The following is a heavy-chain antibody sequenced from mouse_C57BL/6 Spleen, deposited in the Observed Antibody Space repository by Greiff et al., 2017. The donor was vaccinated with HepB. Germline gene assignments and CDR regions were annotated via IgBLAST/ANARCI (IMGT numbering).Heavy chain of an antibody. V-gene: IGHV5-17*01. Sequence: EVKLVESGGGLVKPGGSLKLSCAASGFTFSDYGMHWVRQAPEKGLEWVAYISSGSSTIYYADTVKGRFTISRDNAKNTLFLQMTSLRSEDTAMYYCARVYGNYGYAMDYWGQGTSVTVSS. CDR1: GFTFSDYG. CDR3: ARVYGNYGYAMDY. D-gene: IGHD2-1*01. CDR2: ISSGSSTI. J-gene: IGHJ4*01.